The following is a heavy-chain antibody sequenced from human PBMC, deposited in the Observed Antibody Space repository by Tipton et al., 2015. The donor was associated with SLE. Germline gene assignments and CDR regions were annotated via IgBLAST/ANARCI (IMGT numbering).Heavy chain of an antibody. Sequence: VQLVQSGAEVKKPGASVKVSCKASGYTFTSNGISWVRQAPGQGLEWMGWISGYNGNRKYAQNFQGRVTLTTDTSTSTAYMELRSLRSDDTAVYYCARSPKSGSYGYWGQGTLVTVSS. CDR3: ARSPKSGSYGY. V-gene: IGHV1-18*04. D-gene: IGHD1-26*01. J-gene: IGHJ4*02. CDR1: GYTFTSNG. CDR2: ISGYNGNR.